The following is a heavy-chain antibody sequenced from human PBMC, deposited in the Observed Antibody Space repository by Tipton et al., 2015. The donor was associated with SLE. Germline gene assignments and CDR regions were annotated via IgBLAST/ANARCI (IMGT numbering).Heavy chain of an antibody. CDR3: AKDVGGNSPFDS. V-gene: IGHV4-38-2*02. CDR1: GYSISSGYY. D-gene: IGHD3-16*01. J-gene: IGHJ4*02. Sequence: TLSLTCAVSGYSISSGYYWGWTRQPPGKGLEWIGRIRASGSPEYNPSLKSRVTLSVDMSQSQFSLQLRSVTAADTAVYYCAKDVGGNSPFDSWGQGTLVTVSS. CDR2: IRASGSP.